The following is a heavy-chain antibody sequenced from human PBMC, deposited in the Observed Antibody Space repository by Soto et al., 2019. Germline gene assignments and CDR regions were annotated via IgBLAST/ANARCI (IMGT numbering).Heavy chain of an antibody. CDR3: ARAGDRETYYDFWSGYYRYYYYGMDV. D-gene: IGHD3-3*01. V-gene: IGHV4-31*03. CDR1: GGSISSGGYY. CDR2: IYYSGST. Sequence: SETLSLTCTVSGGSISSGGYYWSWIRQHPGKGLEWIGYIYYSGSTYYNPSLKSRVTISVDTSKNQFSLKLSSVTAADTAVYYCARAGDRETYYDFWSGYYRYYYYGMDVWGQGTTVTVS. J-gene: IGHJ6*02.